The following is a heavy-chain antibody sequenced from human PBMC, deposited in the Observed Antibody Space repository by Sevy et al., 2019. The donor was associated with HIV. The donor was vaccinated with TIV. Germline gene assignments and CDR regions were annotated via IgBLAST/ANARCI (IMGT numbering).Heavy chain of an antibody. CDR3: TTDKSGGYCSSTSCYAGGFDY. D-gene: IGHD2-2*01. J-gene: IGHJ4*02. Sequence: GGSLRLSCAASGFTFSNAWMSWVRQAPGKGLEWVGRIKSKTDGGTTDYAAPVKGRFTISREDSRNTLYLQMNSLKTEDTAVYYCTTDKSGGYCSSTSCYAGGFDYWGQGTLVTVSS. V-gene: IGHV3-15*01. CDR1: GFTFSNAW. CDR2: IKSKTDGGTT.